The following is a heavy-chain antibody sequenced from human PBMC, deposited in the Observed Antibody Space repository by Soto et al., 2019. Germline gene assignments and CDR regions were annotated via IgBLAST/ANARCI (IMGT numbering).Heavy chain of an antibody. CDR1: GASISTSTYN. Sequence: LSLTCTVSGASISTSTYNWAWIRQPPGKGLEWIGTIYYGGTTYYNPSLKSRVTISVDTSANQFSLKLTSVTAADTAVYYCARHGAAVLYYYGMDVWGQGTTVTVSS. J-gene: IGHJ6*02. CDR3: ARHGAAVLYYYGMDV. D-gene: IGHD6-13*01. CDR2: IYYGGTT. V-gene: IGHV4-39*01.